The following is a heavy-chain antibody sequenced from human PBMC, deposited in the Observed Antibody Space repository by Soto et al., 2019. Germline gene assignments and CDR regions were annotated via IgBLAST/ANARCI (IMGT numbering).Heavy chain of an antibody. Sequence: QVQLVQSGAEVKKPGASVKVSCKASGYTFTGYYMHWVRQAPGQGLEWMGWINPNSGGTNYAQKFQGWVTMIRDTSISTAYMELSRLRSDDTAVYYCARDRYRTGSEFDYWGQGTLVTVSS. V-gene: IGHV1-2*04. CDR3: ARDRYRTGSEFDY. D-gene: IGHD1-1*01. CDR2: INPNSGGT. J-gene: IGHJ4*02. CDR1: GYTFTGYY.